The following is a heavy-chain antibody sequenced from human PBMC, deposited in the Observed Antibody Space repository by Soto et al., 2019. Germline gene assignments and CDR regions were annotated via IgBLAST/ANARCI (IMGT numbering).Heavy chain of an antibody. CDR1: GGSISSISYY. Sequence: PSETLSLTCTVSGGSISSISYYWGWIRQPPGKGLEWIGSIYYSGSTYYNPSLKSRVTISVDTSKNQFSLKLSSVTAADTSVYYCARHDVSYGDYAWFDPWGQGTLVTVS. J-gene: IGHJ5*02. V-gene: IGHV4-39*01. CDR3: ARHDVSYGDYAWFDP. D-gene: IGHD4-17*01. CDR2: IYYSGST.